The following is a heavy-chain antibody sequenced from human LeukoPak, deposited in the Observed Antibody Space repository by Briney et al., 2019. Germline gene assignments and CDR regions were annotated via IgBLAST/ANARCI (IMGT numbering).Heavy chain of an antibody. V-gene: IGHV4-39*07. CDR2: IYYSGST. CDR3: ARWYCSSNICYHMDV. CDR1: GGSISSSSYY. Sequence: SETLSLTCTVSGGSISSSSYYWGWIRQPPGKGLEWIGSIYYSGSTTYNPSLKSRVTMSVDTSKNQVSLKLSSVTAADTAVYYCARWYCSSNICYHMDVWGKGTTVTVSS. J-gene: IGHJ6*03. D-gene: IGHD2-2*01.